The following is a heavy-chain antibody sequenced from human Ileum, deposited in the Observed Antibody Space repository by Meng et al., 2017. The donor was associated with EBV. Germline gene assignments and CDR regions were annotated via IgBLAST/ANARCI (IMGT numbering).Heavy chain of an antibody. Sequence: EVRLVGPGGGLLNPGESLRLACAASGFTFTTAHMTWVRQAPVKGLEWVGRIKRTTDGGTTDYAAPVKGRFTISRDDSKNTLYLQMNSLKTEDTAVYYCTDVGGDMIWGQGTLVTVSS. D-gene: IGHD3-16*01. CDR1: GFTFTTAH. CDR3: TDVGGDMI. J-gene: IGHJ4*02. V-gene: IGHV3-15*01. CDR2: IKRTTDGGTT.